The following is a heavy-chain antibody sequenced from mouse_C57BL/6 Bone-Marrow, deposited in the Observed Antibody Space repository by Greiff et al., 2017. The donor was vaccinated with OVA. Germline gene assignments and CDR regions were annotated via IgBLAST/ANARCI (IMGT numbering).Heavy chain of an antibody. J-gene: IGHJ4*01. V-gene: IGHV2-6-1*01. CDR2: IWSDGST. CDR1: GFSLTSYG. D-gene: IGHD1-1*01. Sequence: VMLVESGPGLVAPSQSLSITCTVSGFSLTSYGVHWVRQPPGKGLEWLVVIWSDGSTTYNSALKSRLSTSKDNSKSKVILKMNSLQTDDTAMYYCARQHYYGSSPYAMDYWGQGTSVTVSS. CDR3: ARQHYYGSSPYAMDY.